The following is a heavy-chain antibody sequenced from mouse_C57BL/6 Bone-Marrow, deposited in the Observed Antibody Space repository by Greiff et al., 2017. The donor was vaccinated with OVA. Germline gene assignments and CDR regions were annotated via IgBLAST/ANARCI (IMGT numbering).Heavy chain of an antibody. D-gene: IGHD3-2*02. CDR3: AQDSSGYVRYFDY. CDR2: ISSGGSYT. CDR1: GFTFSSYG. Sequence: EVMLVESGGDLVKPGGSLKLSCAASGFTFSSYGMSWVRQTPDKRLEWVATISSGGSYTYYPDSLKGRFTISRDNAKNTLYHKMMSLKTEDTAMYYGAQDSSGYVRYFDYWGQGTTLTVSS. J-gene: IGHJ2*01. V-gene: IGHV5-6*01.